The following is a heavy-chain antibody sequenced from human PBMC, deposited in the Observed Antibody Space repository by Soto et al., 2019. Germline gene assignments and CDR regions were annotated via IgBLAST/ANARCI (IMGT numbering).Heavy chain of an antibody. CDR2: IIPIFGTA. D-gene: IGHD6-6*01. CDR3: ARVGYSSSSEDY. Sequence: ASVKVSCKASGGTFSSYAISWVRQAPGQGLEWMGGIIPIFGTANYAQKFQGRVTITADESTSTAYMELSSLRSEDTAVYYCARVGYSSSSEDYWGQGTLVTVSS. J-gene: IGHJ4*02. CDR1: GGTFSSYA. V-gene: IGHV1-69*13.